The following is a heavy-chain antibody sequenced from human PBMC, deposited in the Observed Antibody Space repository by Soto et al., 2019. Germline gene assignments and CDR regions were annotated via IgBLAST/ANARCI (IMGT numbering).Heavy chain of an antibody. CDR2: IYKSATT. CDR1: GDSISNLDYF. J-gene: IGHJ4*02. CDR3: ARLVYDTRLNYMYFDF. V-gene: IGHV4-39*07. Sequence: SETLSLTCSVSGDSISNLDYFWAWIRRPPGQALEYIGYIYKSATTYYYPSFERRVAISVDTSKNQFSLKLTSVTAADTAIYFCARLVYDTRLNYMYFDFWGQGALVTVSS. D-gene: IGHD3-10*01.